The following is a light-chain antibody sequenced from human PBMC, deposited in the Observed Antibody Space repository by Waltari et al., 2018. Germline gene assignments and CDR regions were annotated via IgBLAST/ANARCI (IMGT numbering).Light chain of an antibody. Sequence: QSALTQPRSVSGSPGQSVTISCSETSSDIGAYYYVSWYQQHPGKAPKLLISDVTKRPSGVPPRFSGSKSSNTASLVISGLQSDDEADYYCCSYAGSETFVFGTGTTVTVL. CDR2: DVT. CDR1: SSDIGAYYY. J-gene: IGLJ1*01. CDR3: CSYAGSETFV. V-gene: IGLV2-11*01.